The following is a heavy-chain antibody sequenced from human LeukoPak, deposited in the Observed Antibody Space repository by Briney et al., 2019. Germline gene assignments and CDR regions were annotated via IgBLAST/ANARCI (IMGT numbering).Heavy chain of an antibody. Sequence: GSLRLSCTASGFTFSIYGMSWVRQAPGKGLEWVSALSGSSLYIHYADSVKGRFTISRDNSKNTLYLQMNSLTAEDTAVYYCAKEGYGGNPPTSWGQGTLVSVSS. CDR3: AKEGYGGNPPTS. D-gene: IGHD4-23*01. J-gene: IGHJ5*02. CDR2: LSGSSLYI. V-gene: IGHV3-23*01. CDR1: GFTFSIYG.